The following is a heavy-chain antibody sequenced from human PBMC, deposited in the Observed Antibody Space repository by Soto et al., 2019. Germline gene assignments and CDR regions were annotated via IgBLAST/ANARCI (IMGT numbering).Heavy chain of an antibody. J-gene: IGHJ6*02. CDR1: GYTFTGYY. CDR2: INPNSGGT. V-gene: IGHV1-2*04. CDR3: ARDQYCTNGVCSDYYYGMDV. D-gene: IGHD2-8*01. Sequence: ASVKVSCKASGYTFTGYYMHWVRQAPGQGLEWMGWINPNSGGTNYAQKFQGWVTMTRDTSISTAYMELSRLRSDDTAVYYCARDQYCTNGVCSDYYYGMDVWGQGTTVTVSS.